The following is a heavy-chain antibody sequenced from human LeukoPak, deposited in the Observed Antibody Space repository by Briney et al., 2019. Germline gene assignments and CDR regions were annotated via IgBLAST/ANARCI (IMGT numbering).Heavy chain of an antibody. Sequence: GGSLRLSCAASGFTCSSYWMHWVRQAPGKGLVWVSRINSDGSSTSYADSVKGRFTISRDNAKNTLYLQMNSLRAEDTAVHYCARGRKDWYVDLWGRGTLVTVSS. CDR3: ARGRKDWYVDL. V-gene: IGHV3-74*01. J-gene: IGHJ2*01. D-gene: IGHD1-14*01. CDR2: INSDGSST. CDR1: GFTCSSYW.